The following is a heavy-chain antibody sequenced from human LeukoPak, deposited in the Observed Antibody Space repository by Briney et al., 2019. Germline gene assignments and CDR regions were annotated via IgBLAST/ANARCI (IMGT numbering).Heavy chain of an antibody. Sequence: PGGSLRLSCAASGFTFSSYWMSWVRQAPGKGLEWVANIKQDGSEKYYVDSVKGRFTISRDNAKSSLYLQMNSLRAEDTAVYYCAREPSSGYYSPHFDYWGQGTLVTVSS. V-gene: IGHV3-7*01. J-gene: IGHJ4*02. CDR3: AREPSSGYYSPHFDY. D-gene: IGHD3-22*01. CDR2: IKQDGSEK. CDR1: GFTFSSYW.